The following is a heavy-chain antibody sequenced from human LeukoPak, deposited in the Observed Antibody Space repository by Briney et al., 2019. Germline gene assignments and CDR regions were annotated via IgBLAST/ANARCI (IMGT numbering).Heavy chain of an antibody. D-gene: IGHD3-10*01. CDR2: IIPILGIA. CDR1: GGTFSSYA. CDR3: ARDLLGNGYYYGSGSDY. Sequence: GASVKVSCKASGGTFSSYAISWVRQAPGQGLEWMGGIIPILGIANYAQKFQGRVTITADNSTSTAYMELSSLRSEDTAVYYCARDLLGNGYYYGSGSDYWGQGTLVTVSS. J-gene: IGHJ4*02. V-gene: IGHV1-69*10.